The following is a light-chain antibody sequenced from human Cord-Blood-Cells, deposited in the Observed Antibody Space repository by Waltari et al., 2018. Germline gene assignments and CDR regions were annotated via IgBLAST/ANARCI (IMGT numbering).Light chain of an antibody. CDR2: EVS. Sequence: QSALTQPASVSGSPGQSITISCTGTSSAVGGYNFVPWYQQHPGKAPKLMIYEVSNRPSGVSNRFSGSKSGNTASLTISGLQAEDEADYYCSSYTSSTPWVFGGGTKLTVL. CDR3: SSYTSSTPWV. J-gene: IGLJ3*02. CDR1: SSAVGGYNF. V-gene: IGLV2-14*01.